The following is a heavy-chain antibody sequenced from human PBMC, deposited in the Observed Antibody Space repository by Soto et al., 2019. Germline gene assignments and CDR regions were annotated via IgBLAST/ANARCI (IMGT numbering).Heavy chain of an antibody. CDR1: GFTFSSYW. V-gene: IGHV3-7*04. D-gene: IGHD2-15*01. J-gene: IGHJ4*02. Sequence: EVQLVESGGGLVQPGGSLRLSCAASGFTFSSYWMSWVRQAPGKGLEWVANIKQDGSEKYYVDSVKGRFTISRDNAKNSLYLQMNSLRAEDTSVYYCARVRCSGGSCYFSDYFDYWCQGTLVTVSS. CDR3: ARVRCSGGSCYFSDYFDY. CDR2: IKQDGSEK.